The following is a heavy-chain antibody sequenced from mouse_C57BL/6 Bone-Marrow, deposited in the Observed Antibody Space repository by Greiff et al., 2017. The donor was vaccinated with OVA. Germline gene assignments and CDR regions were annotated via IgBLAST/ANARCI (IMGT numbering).Heavy chain of an antibody. CDR1: GYTFTDYT. J-gene: IGHJ2*01. D-gene: IGHD2-1*01. CDR3: ARGRYYGSLYY. V-gene: IGHV1-78*01. Sequence: VQLQQSDAELVKPGASVKISCTASGYTFTDYTIHWMKQRPEQGLEWIGNIYPRDGSTKYNEKFKGKATLTADKSSSTAYMQLNSLTSEDAAVYFCARGRYYGSLYYWGRGTTLTVSS. CDR2: IYPRDGST.